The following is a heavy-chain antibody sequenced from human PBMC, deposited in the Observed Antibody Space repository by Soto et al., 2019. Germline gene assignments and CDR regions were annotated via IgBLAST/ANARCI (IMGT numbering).Heavy chain of an antibody. D-gene: IGHD2-15*01. CDR1: GFTFSSHA. CDR3: ARDLWWYLH. CDR2: ISGGSEGA. Sequence: EVQLLESGGGLVQPGGALRLSCAASGFTFSSHARSWVRQAPGKGLEWISSISGGSEGAYYADSVKGRFTISRDNSKNTLYLQMNSLRVEDTAVYYCARDLWWYLHWGQGTLVTVSS. V-gene: IGHV3-23*01. J-gene: IGHJ4*02.